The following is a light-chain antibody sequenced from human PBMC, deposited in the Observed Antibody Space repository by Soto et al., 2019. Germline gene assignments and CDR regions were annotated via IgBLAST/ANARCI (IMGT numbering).Light chain of an antibody. CDR3: QQYDSFPWT. CDR2: DAS. V-gene: IGKV1-5*01. Sequence: DIQMTQSPSTLSASVGDRVAITCRASQDISKWLAWYQQKPGKPPKLLIYDASGLDSGVPSRFSGSGYGTEFTLTVSGLQPEDFATFYCQQYDSFPWTFGPGTKVDIK. CDR1: QDISKW. J-gene: IGKJ1*01.